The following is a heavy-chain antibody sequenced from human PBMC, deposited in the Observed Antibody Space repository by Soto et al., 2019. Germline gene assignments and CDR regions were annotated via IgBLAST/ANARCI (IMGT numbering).Heavy chain of an antibody. V-gene: IGHV1-46*01. CDR2: INPSGGST. J-gene: IGHJ4*02. Sequence: VKVACKGFGYTFTIYYIHWLRHTHGQGLEWMGIINPSGGSTSYAQKFQGRVTMTRDTSTSTVYMELSSLRSEDTAVYYCARERYYYDSSGIRKYYFDYWGQGTLVTVSS. CDR1: GYTFTIYY. D-gene: IGHD3-22*01. CDR3: ARERYYYDSSGIRKYYFDY.